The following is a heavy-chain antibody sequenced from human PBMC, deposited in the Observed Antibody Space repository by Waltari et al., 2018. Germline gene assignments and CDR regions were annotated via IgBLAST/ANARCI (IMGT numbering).Heavy chain of an antibody. J-gene: IGHJ4*02. V-gene: IGHV3-53*01. D-gene: IGHD5-18*01. CDR1: GFNVRSNY. CDR2: IYSGGST. CDR3: ARGMWVVDTAPIDY. Sequence: EVQLVESGGGLIQPGGSLRLACEASGFNVRSNYRSWVRQAPGKGLEWVSVIYSGGSTYYADSVKGRFTISRDNSKNTLYLQMNSLRAEDTAVYYCARGMWVVDTAPIDYWGQGTLVTVSS.